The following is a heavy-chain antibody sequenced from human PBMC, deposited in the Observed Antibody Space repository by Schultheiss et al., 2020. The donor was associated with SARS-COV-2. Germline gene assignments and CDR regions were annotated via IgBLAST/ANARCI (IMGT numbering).Heavy chain of an antibody. Sequence: GGSLRLSCAASGFTFSSYAMHWVRQAPGKGLEWVAVIWYDGSNKYYADSVKGRFTISRDNSKNTLYLQMNSLRAEDTAVYYCAREVSTGTRYNWFDPWGQGTLVTVSS. V-gene: IGHV3-33*08. D-gene: IGHD1-7*01. CDR3: AREVSTGTRYNWFDP. CDR1: GFTFSSYA. J-gene: IGHJ5*02. CDR2: IWYDGSNK.